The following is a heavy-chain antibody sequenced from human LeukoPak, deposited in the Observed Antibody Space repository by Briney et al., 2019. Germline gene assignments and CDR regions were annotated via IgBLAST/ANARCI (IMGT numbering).Heavy chain of an antibody. Sequence: GASLKISCTGFGYSFTTYWIGWVRQMPGKGLEWMGIIYPGDSYARYSPSFQGQVTISVDKSISTAYLQWSSLKASDTAMYYCARQGRIVVVTTTHDAFDIWGQGTMVTVSS. D-gene: IGHD2-21*02. CDR1: GYSFTTYW. CDR3: ARQGRIVVVTTTHDAFDI. J-gene: IGHJ3*02. V-gene: IGHV5-51*01. CDR2: IYPGDSYA.